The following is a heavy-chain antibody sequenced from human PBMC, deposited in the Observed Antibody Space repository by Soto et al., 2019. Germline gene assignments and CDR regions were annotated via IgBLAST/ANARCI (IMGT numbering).Heavy chain of an antibody. J-gene: IGHJ4*02. CDR2: THYSGST. CDR3: AKEDGYWSGYSV. V-gene: IGHV4-59*02. D-gene: IGHD3-3*01. CDR1: GGSVNNYY. Sequence: PSETLSLTCSVSGGSVNNYYWTWIRQPPGKGLEWVGYTHYSGSTNYNPSLQGRLTLSLDTSKNQFYLRLSSVTAADTAVYYCAKEDGYWSGYSVWGQGVLVTVSS.